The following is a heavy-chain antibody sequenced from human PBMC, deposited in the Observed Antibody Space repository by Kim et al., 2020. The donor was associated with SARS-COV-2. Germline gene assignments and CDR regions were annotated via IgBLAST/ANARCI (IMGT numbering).Heavy chain of an antibody. D-gene: IGHD5-12*01. Sequence: YHPPRTSRVTTSVDTSKNQFSLKLSSVTAADTAVYYCGRGWLTAPNWFGPWGQGTLVTVSS. V-gene: IGHV4-59*09. CDR3: GRGWLTAPNWFGP. J-gene: IGHJ5*02.